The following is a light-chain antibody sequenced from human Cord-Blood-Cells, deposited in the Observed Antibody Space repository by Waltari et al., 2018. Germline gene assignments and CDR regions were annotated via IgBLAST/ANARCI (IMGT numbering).Light chain of an antibody. CDR2: AAS. Sequence: DIQMTQSPSSMSASVGDRVTITCRASQSISSYLNWYQQKPGKALKLLIYAASSLQSGVPSRFSGSGSGTDFTLTISSLQPEDFATYYCQQSYSTPPTFGQVTRLEIK. J-gene: IGKJ5*01. CDR3: QQSYSTPPT. CDR1: QSISSY. V-gene: IGKV1-39*01.